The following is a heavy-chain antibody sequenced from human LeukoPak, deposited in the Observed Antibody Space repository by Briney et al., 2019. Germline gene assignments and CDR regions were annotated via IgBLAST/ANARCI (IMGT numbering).Heavy chain of an antibody. J-gene: IGHJ6*03. CDR1: GGTFTKYA. V-gene: IGHV1-69*13. Sequence: SVKVSCKASGGTFTKYAISWVRQAPGQGLEWMGGIIPIFVTTNYAQKFQGRVTITADESTSTAYMELSSLTSEDTAVYYCATDQELVADSSPDYYYCMDVWAKGPRSPSP. CDR3: ATDQELVADSSPDYYYCMDV. CDR2: IIPIFVTT. D-gene: IGHD2-15*01.